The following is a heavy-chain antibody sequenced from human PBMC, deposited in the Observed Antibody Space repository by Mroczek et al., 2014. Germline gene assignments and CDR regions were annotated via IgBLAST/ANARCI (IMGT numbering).Heavy chain of an antibody. CDR3: AREVGGAAAGQGYYYYGMDV. CDR2: IWYDGSNK. J-gene: IGHJ6*02. CDR1: GFTFSSYG. D-gene: IGHD6-13*01. Sequence: QVQLVQSGGGVVQPGRSLRLSCAASGFTFSSYGMHWVRQAPGKGLEWVAVIWYDGSNKYYADSVKGRFTISRDNSKNTLYLQMNSLRAEDTAVYYCAREVGGAAAGQGYYYYGMDVWGQGTTVTVSS. V-gene: IGHV3-33*01.